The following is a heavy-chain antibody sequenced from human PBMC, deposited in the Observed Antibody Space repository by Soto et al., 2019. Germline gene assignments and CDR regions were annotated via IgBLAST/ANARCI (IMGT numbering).Heavy chain of an antibody. Sequence: ASVKVSCKASGYTFTSYYMHWVRQAPGQGLEWMGIINPSGGSTSYAQKFQGRVTMTRDTSTSTVYMELSSLRSEDTAWYYWARVWQLPPHSTTAIVVVPAAPFDPWGQVTLVPVSS. D-gene: IGHD2-2*01. CDR1: GYTFTSYY. V-gene: IGHV1-46*01. J-gene: IGHJ5*02. CDR3: ARVWQLPPHSTTAIVVVPAAPFDP. CDR2: INPSGGST.